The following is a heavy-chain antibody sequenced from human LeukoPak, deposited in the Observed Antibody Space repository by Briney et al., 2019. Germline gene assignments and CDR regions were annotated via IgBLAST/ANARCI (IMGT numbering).Heavy chain of an antibody. J-gene: IGHJ4*02. CDR3: ARVSPRHGGNSDY. D-gene: IGHD4-23*01. CDR2: IYSGGST. CDR1: GFTVSSNY. V-gene: IGHV3-53*01. Sequence: PGGSLRLSCAASGFTVSSNYMIWVRQAPGKGLEWVSIIYSGGSTYYADSVKGRFTISRDNSKNTLYLQMNSLRAEDTAVYYCARVSPRHGGNSDYWGQGTLVTVSS.